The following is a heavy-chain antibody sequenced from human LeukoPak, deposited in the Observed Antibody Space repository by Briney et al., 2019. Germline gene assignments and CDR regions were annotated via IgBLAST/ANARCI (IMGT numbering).Heavy chain of an antibody. CDR3: TRDHSRAEGD. Sequence: QPGGSLCPSCAASGFTFSGHWMSWVRQAPGKGLEWVANINQGGSDKYYVDSVKGRFTISRDNANNLLYLQMNSLRGEDTAVYYCTRDHSRAEGDWGQGTLVTVSS. D-gene: IGHD1-14*01. CDR1: GFTFSGHW. CDR2: INQGGSDK. J-gene: IGHJ4*02. V-gene: IGHV3-7*01.